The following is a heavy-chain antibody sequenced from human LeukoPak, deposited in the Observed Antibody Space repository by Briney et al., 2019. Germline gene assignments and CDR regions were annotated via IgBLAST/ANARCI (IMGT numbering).Heavy chain of an antibody. Sequence: SETLSLTCTVSGGSISSYYWSWIRQPPGKGLEWIGYIYYSGSTNYNPSLKSRVTISVDTSKNQFSLKLSSVTAADTAVYYCARMYRDPKSSWFDPWGQGTLVTVSS. J-gene: IGHJ5*02. CDR1: GGSISSYY. D-gene: IGHD2-2*01. V-gene: IGHV4-59*01. CDR2: IYYSGST. CDR3: ARMYRDPKSSWFDP.